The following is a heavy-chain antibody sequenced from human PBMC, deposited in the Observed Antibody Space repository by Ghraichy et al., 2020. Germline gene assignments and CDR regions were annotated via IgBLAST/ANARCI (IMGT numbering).Heavy chain of an antibody. Sequence: GRSLRLSCAASGFTFSSYAMSWVRQAPGKGLEWVSAISGSGGSTYYADSVKGRFTISRDNSKNTLYLQMNSLRAEDTAVYYCAKDHVSGWYEDWYFDLWGRGTLVTVSS. CDR2: ISGSGGST. J-gene: IGHJ2*01. CDR3: AKDHVSGWYEDWYFDL. CDR1: GFTFSSYA. D-gene: IGHD6-19*01. V-gene: IGHV3-23*01.